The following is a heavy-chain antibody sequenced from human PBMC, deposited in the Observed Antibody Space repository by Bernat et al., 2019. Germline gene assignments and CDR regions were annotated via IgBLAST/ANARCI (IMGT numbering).Heavy chain of an antibody. CDR1: GFTFNNAW. CDR2: LKSKTEGGTT. D-gene: IGHD2-21*02. V-gene: IGHV3-15*01. Sequence: EVQLVESGGGLVEPGGSLRLSCAASGFTFNNAWMSWVRQAPGKGLEWVGRLKSKTEGGTTDYDAPDKDRFAISRDDSKNTLDLQKNSVKSEDAGVYYCTRGAIVVVTAVDYWGQGTLVTVSS. J-gene: IGHJ4*02. CDR3: TRGAIVVVTAVDY.